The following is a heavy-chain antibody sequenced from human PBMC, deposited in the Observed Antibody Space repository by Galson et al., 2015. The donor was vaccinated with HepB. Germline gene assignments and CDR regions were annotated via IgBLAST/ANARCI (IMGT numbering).Heavy chain of an antibody. CDR3: ARVPDNYGDYPSWYFDL. V-gene: IGHV3-7*01. Sequence: SLRLSCAASGFTFSSYWMSWVRQAPGKGLEWVVNIKQDGSEKYYVDSVKGRFTISRDNAKNSLYLQMNSLRAEDTAVYYCARVPDNYGDYPSWYFDLWGRGTLVTVSS. CDR2: IKQDGSEK. D-gene: IGHD4-17*01. CDR1: GFTFSSYW. J-gene: IGHJ2*01.